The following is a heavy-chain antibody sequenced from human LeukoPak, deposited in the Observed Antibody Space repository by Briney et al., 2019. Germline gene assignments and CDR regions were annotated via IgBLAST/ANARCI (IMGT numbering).Heavy chain of an antibody. D-gene: IGHD2-2*01. Sequence: ASVKVSCKASGGTFSSYAISRVRQAPGQGLEWMGGIIPIFGTANYAQKFQGRVTITADESTSTAYMELSSLRSEDTAVYYCARCSTSCRYYGYYYYYGMDVWGQGTTVTVSS. CDR3: ARCSTSCRYYGYYYYYGMDV. V-gene: IGHV1-69*01. J-gene: IGHJ6*02. CDR1: GGTFSSYA. CDR2: IIPIFGTA.